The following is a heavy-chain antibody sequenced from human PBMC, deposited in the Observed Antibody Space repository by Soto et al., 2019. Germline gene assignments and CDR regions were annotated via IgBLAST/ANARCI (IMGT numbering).Heavy chain of an antibody. J-gene: IGHJ4*02. CDR2: ISYDGSNK. Sequence: QVQLVESGGGVVQPGRSLRLSCAASGFTFSSYGMHWVRQAAGKGLEWVAVISYDGSNKYYADSVKGRFTISRDNSKNTLYLQMNSLRAEDTAVYYCAIDEIHVWFPHPPVYCGQGTLVTVSS. CDR3: AIDEIHVWFPHPPVY. CDR1: GFTFSSYG. V-gene: IGHV3-30*03. D-gene: IGHD5-18*01.